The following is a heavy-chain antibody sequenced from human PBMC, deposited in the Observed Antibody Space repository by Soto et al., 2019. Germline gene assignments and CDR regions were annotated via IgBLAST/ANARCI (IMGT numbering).Heavy chain of an antibody. Sequence: QVQLVQSGAEVKKPGSSVKVSCKASGGTFSGYAISWVRQAPGQGLEWMGGIIPIFGTANYAQKFQGRVTITADESTSTAYMELSSLRSEDTAVYYCARSPGKYYYDSSGYYGFQHWGQGTLVTVSS. V-gene: IGHV1-69*01. CDR2: IIPIFGTA. CDR3: ARSPGKYYYDSSGYYGFQH. CDR1: GGTFSGYA. D-gene: IGHD3-22*01. J-gene: IGHJ1*01.